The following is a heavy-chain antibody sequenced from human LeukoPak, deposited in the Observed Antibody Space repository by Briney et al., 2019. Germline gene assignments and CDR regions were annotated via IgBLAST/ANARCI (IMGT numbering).Heavy chain of an antibody. CDR3: TTGGIAADGIFDY. CDR2: IKSKTDGGTT. D-gene: IGHD6-13*01. CDR1: GLTFSNAW. Sequence: KPGGSLRLSCAASGLTFSNAWMSWVRQAPGKGLEWVGRIKSKTDGGTTDYAAPVKGRFTISRDDSKNTLYLQMNSLKTEDTAVYYCTTGGIAADGIFDYWGQGTLVTVSS. J-gene: IGHJ4*02. V-gene: IGHV3-15*01.